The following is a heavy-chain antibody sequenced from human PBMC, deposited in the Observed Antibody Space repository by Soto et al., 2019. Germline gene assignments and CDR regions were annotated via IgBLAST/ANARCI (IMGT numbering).Heavy chain of an antibody. J-gene: IGHJ6*02. V-gene: IGHV3-30*04. CDR2: ISYDGSNE. CDR1: GFTFSRYA. CDR3: AKYAALAATLYHGMDV. Sequence: GGSLRLACAASGFTFSRYAIHWVRQAPGKGLEWVAAISYDGSNEYYADSVKGRFTISRDNSKSTLYLQMNSLRPEDTAIYYFAKYAALAATLYHGMDVWGQGNTVTVSS. D-gene: IGHD6-19*01.